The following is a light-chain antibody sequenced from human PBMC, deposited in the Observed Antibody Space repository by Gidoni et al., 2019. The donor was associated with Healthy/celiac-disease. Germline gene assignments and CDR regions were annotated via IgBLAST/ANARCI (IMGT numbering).Light chain of an antibody. CDR1: QSVSSSY. CDR3: QQYGSSPPT. CDR2: GAS. J-gene: IGKJ2*01. Sequence: EFVLTQSPGTLSLSPGERATLSCRASQSVSSSYLAWYQQKPGQAPRLRIYGASSRATGIPDRFSGSGSGTDFTLTISRLEPEDFAVYYCQQYGSSPPTFGQGTKLEIK. V-gene: IGKV3-20*01.